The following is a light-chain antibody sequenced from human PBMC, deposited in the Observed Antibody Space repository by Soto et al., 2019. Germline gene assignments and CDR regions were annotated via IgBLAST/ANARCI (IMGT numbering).Light chain of an antibody. CDR1: QSITSW. J-gene: IGKJ4*01. CDR3: QQYHSYSPPLT. V-gene: IGKV1-5*01. Sequence: DLQMTQSPSTLSASVGDRVTITCRASQSITSWLAWYQQKPGKAPRLLIYDASSLESGVPSRFSGSGSGTEFTLTISSLQPDDFATYYCQQYHSYSPPLTFGGGTKVDIK. CDR2: DAS.